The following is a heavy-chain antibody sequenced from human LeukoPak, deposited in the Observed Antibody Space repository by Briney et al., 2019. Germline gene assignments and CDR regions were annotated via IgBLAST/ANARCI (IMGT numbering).Heavy chain of an antibody. CDR1: GYTFTSYG. V-gene: IGHV1-18*01. J-gene: IGHJ4*02. CDR2: ISAYNGNT. CDR3: ARAEYSSGWYSTIDY. Sequence: ASVKVCCKASGYTFTSYGISWLRQAPGQGLEWMGWISAYNGNTNYAQKLQGRVTTTTDTSTNTAYMELRSLRSDDTAVYYCARAEYSSGWYSTIDYGGQGTLVTVSS. D-gene: IGHD6-19*01.